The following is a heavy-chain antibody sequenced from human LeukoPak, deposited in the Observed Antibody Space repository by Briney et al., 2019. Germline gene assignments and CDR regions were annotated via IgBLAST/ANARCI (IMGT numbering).Heavy chain of an antibody. CDR3: ARGPRYGSSDYPNYGMDV. J-gene: IGHJ6*02. CDR2: IGTGGDT. CDR1: GFTFGRYD. V-gene: IGHV3-13*01. Sequence: QPGGSLRLSCAASGFTFGRYDMHWVRQPIGKGLEWVSAIGTGGDTYYLDSVKGRFTISRENAKSSLYLQMNSLRAGDTAVYYCARGPRYGSSDYPNYGMDVWGQGTTVTVSS. D-gene: IGHD3-22*01.